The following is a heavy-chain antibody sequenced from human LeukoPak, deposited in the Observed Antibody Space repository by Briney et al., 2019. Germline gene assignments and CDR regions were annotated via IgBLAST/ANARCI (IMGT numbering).Heavy chain of an antibody. V-gene: IGHV4-34*01. J-gene: IGHJ4*02. D-gene: IGHD1-26*01. CDR2: INHSGST. CDR1: GGSISSYY. CDR3: AFVPRKEYSGSYFPDY. Sequence: PSETLSLTCTVSGGSISSYYWSWIRQPPGKGLEWIGEINHSGSTNYNPSLKSRVTISVDTSKNQFSLKLSSVTAADTAVYYCAFVPRKEYSGSYFPDYWGQGTLVTVSS.